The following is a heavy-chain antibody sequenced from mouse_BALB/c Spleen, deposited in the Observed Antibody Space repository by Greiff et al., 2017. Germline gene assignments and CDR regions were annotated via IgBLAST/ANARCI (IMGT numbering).Heavy chain of an antibody. CDR2: IDPYNGGT. Sequence: EVQVVESGPELVKPGASVKVSCKASGYAFTSYNMYWVKQRHGKSLEWIGFIDPYNGGTSYNQKFKGKATLTVDKSSSTAYMHLNSVTSEDSAVYYCEREKDGYSMDYWGQGTTLTGSS. J-gene: IGHJ4*01. V-gene: IGHV1S135*01. CDR3: EREKDGYSMDY. D-gene: IGHD2-3*01. CDR1: GYAFTSYN.